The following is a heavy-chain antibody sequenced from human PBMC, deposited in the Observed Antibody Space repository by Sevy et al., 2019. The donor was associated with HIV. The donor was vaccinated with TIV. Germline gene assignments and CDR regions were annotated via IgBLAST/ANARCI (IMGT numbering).Heavy chain of an antibody. CDR1: GYSLSKLS. J-gene: IGHJ5*02. CDR2: LDPGNGEI. Sequence: ASVKVSCKVFGYSLSKLSMHWVRQAPGKGLEWMGSLDPGNGEITYAQKLQRRVTITEDTSTDTAYMELSSLTSEDTATYYCATVGLGYYSGTSYYQGDWFDPWGQGTLVTVSS. CDR3: ATVGLGYYSGTSYYQGDWFDP. V-gene: IGHV1-24*01. D-gene: IGHD2-15*01.